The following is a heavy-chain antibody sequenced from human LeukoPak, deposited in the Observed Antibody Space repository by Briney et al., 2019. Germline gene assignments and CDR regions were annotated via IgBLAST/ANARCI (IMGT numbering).Heavy chain of an antibody. D-gene: IGHD6-13*01. CDR3: ARPDIAAAGTGSHAFNY. J-gene: IGHJ4*02. CDR2: INPSGGST. CDR1: GNSFTSYY. Sequence: ASVKVSCKASGNSFTSYYMHWVRQAPGQGLEWMGIINPSGGSTSYAQKFQGRVAMTRDTSTSTVYMELSSLRSEDTAVYYCARPDIAAAGTGSHAFNYWGQGTLVTVSS. V-gene: IGHV1-46*01.